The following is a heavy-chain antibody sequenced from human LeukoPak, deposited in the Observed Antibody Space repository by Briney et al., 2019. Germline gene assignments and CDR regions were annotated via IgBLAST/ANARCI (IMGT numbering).Heavy chain of an antibody. CDR2: IYYSGST. CDR3: ARFDSSTSPFDP. J-gene: IGHJ5*02. Sequence: SETLSLTCAVSGGSISSGGYSWSWIRQHPGKGLEWIGYIYYSGSTYYNPSLKSRVTISVDTSKNQFSLKLSSVTAADTAVYYCARFDSSTSPFDPWGQGTLVTVSS. D-gene: IGHD2-2*01. V-gene: IGHV4-31*11. CDR1: GGSISSGGYS.